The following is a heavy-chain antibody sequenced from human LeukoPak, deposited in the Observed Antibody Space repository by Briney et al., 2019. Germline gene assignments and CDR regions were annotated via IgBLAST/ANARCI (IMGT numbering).Heavy chain of an antibody. D-gene: IGHD2-15*01. CDR2: ISYDGSNK. J-gene: IGHJ4*02. V-gene: IGHV3-30-3*01. CDR1: GFTFSSYA. Sequence: PGGSLRLSCAASGFTFSSYAMHWVRQAPGKGLEWVAVISYDGSNKYYADSVKGRFTISRDNSKNTLYLQMNSLRAEDTAVYYCARVVVVAATPGDYWGQGTLVTVSS. CDR3: ARVVVVAATPGDY.